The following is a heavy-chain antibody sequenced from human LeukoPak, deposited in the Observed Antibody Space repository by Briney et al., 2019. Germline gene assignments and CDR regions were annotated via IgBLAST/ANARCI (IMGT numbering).Heavy chain of an antibody. J-gene: IGHJ4*02. CDR2: INPSGGST. V-gene: IGHV1-46*01. CDR3: ARDLSITMVRGVPLV. CDR1: GGTFTSYY. Sequence: ASVKVSCKASGGTFTSYYMHWVRQAPGQGLEWMGIINPSGGSTSYAQKFQGRVTMTRDTSTSTVYMELSSLRSEDTAVYYCARDLSITMVRGVPLVWGQGTLVTVSS. D-gene: IGHD3-10*01.